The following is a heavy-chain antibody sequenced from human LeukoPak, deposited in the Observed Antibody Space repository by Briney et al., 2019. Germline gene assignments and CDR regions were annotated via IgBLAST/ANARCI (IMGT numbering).Heavy chain of an antibody. CDR3: SRDMSSLKYCSSTSCYTGMDV. CDR2: INTDGRST. V-gene: IGHV3-74*01. Sequence: GGPLRLSCAASGFTFSSYWMHWVRQAPGKGLVWGSRINTDGRSTSYADPVKGRFTISRDNAKNTLYLQMNSLRADDTAVYYCSRDMSSLKYCSSTSCYTGMDVWGKGTTVTVSS. D-gene: IGHD2-2*02. CDR1: GFTFSSYW. J-gene: IGHJ6*04.